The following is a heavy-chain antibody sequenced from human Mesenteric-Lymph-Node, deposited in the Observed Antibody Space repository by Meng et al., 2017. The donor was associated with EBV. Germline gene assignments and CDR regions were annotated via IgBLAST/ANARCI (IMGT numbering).Heavy chain of an antibody. Sequence: QPQGAGPVRVNLSWPLSLTCTVSGGSVSSSNFYWSWIRQPPGKGLEWIGNIYYSGTSNYNPSLKSRVAISLDTSKNQFSLNLSSLTAADTAMYYCARVNCSNIVCPFDSWGQGTLVTVSS. CDR3: ARVNCSNIVCPFDS. CDR2: IYYSGTS. J-gene: IGHJ4*02. D-gene: IGHD2-2*01. V-gene: IGHV4-61*01. CDR1: GGSVSSSNFY.